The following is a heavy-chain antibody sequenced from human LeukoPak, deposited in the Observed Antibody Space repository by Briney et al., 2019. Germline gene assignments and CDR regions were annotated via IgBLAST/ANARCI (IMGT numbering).Heavy chain of an antibody. CDR1: GGSISSYY. CDR3: ARTGIAVAGEPFDY. J-gene: IGHJ4*02. Sequence: SETLSLTCTVSGGSISSYYWSWIRQPPGKGLEWIGYIYYSGSTNYNPSLKSRVTISVDTSKNQFSLKLSSVTAADTAVYYRARTGIAVAGEPFDYWGQGTLVTVSS. D-gene: IGHD6-19*01. V-gene: IGHV4-59*01. CDR2: IYYSGST.